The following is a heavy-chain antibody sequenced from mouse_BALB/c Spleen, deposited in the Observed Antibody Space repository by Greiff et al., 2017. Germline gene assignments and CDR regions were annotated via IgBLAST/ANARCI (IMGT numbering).Heavy chain of an antibody. J-gene: IGHJ4*01. V-gene: IGHV5-9*03. CDR1: GFTFSSYT. CDR3: ARFVFYAMDY. CDR2: ISSGGGNT. Sequence: EVKLMESGGGLVKPGGSLKLSCAASGFTFSSYTMSWVRQTPEKRLEWVATISSGGGNTYYPDSVKGRFTISRDNAKNNLYLQMSSLRSEDTALYYCARFVFYAMDYWGQGTSVTVSS.